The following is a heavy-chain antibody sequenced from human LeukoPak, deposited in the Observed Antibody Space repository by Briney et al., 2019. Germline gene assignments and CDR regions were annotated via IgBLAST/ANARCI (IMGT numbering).Heavy chain of an antibody. CDR3: ARDRSDGGYNWFDP. V-gene: IGHV4-61*02. D-gene: IGHD2-15*01. Sequence: PSETLSPTCTVSGGSISSDNNYWSWIRQPAGKGLEWIGRIHTSGSTNHNPSLNSRVTISIDTSKNQFSLKLSSVTATDTAVYYCARDRSDGGYNWFDPWGQGTLVTVSS. J-gene: IGHJ5*02. CDR1: GGSISSDNNY. CDR2: IHTSGST.